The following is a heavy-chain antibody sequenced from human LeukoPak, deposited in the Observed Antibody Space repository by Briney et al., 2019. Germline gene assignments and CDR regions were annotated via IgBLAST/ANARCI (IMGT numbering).Heavy chain of an antibody. CDR2: ISGSGGST. V-gene: IGHV3-23*01. CDR3: AEGPYYDFWSGYPSYFDH. J-gene: IGHJ4*02. Sequence: PGGSLRLSCVASGFTFSSYAMSWVRQAPGKGLEWVSAISGSGGSTYYAVSVKGRFTISRDNPKNTLYLQMNSLRAEDTAVYYCAEGPYYDFWSGYPSYFDHWGQGTLVTVSS. CDR1: GFTFSSYA. D-gene: IGHD3-3*01.